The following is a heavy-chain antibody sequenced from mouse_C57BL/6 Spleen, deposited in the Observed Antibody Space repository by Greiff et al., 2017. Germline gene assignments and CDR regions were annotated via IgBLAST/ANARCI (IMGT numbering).Heavy chain of an antibody. J-gene: IGHJ1*03. D-gene: IGHD1-1*01. CDR2: FHPYNDDT. V-gene: IGHV1-47*01. CDR3: AGGYGSSYPHWYFDV. Sequence: QVQLQQPGAELVKPGASVKMSCKASGYTFTTYPIEWMKQNHGQSLEWIGNFHPYNDDTKYNEKFKGKATLTVDTSSSTVYLELSRLTSDDSAVYYGAGGYGSSYPHWYFDVWGTGTTVTVSS. CDR1: GYTFTTYP.